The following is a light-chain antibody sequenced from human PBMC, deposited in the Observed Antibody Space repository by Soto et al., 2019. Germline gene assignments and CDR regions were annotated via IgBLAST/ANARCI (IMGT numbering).Light chain of an antibody. V-gene: IGKV3-20*01. CDR1: QSVGSSF. J-gene: IGKJ4*01. CDR2: RTS. Sequence: EIVLTQSPDTLSLSPGERATLSCRASQSVGSSFLAWYQQKPGQAPRLLIYRTSTRATGIPDRFTGSGSGTDFTLPISSLEPEDFAVSYCQQYENSPLTFGGGTKVEIK. CDR3: QQYENSPLT.